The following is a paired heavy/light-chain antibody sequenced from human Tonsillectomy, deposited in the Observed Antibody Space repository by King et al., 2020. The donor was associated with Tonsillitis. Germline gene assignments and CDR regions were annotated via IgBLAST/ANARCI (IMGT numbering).Light chain of an antibody. CDR2: WAS. CDR1: QNILYNSNNKNY. CDR3: QQYYTTWT. Sequence: DIVMTQSPDSLTVSLGERATINCKSSQNILYNSNNKNYLAWFQQKPGQPLKLLIYWASTRESGVPDRFSGSGSGTDFTLTISSLQAEDAAVYYCQQYYTTWTFGQGTKVEIK. J-gene: IGKJ1*01. V-gene: IGKV4-1*01.
Heavy chain of an antibody. J-gene: IGHJ6*02. V-gene: IGHV5-10-1*03. D-gene: IGHD3-9*01. CDR1: GYIFTDYW. CDR2: IDPSDSYT. CDR3: ARQGREDDKGFLMDV. Sequence: EVQLVQSGAEMKKPGESLRISCKGSGYIFTDYWINWVRQMPGKGLEWMGRIDPSDSYTHYSPSFQGHVTVSADESIRTAYLQWSSLKASDTAMYYCARQGREDDKGFLMDVWGQGTTVTVSS.